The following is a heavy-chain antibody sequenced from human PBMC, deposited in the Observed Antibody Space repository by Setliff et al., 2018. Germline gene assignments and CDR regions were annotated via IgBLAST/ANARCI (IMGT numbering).Heavy chain of an antibody. V-gene: IGHV4-38-2*01. CDR2: IFQSGNT. Sequence: SETLSLTCAVSGSSIISDYYWVWIRQPPGRGLEWIGSIFQSGNTYYNPSLKSRVTISVDTSKNLVSLKLSSVTAADTAIYYCARRYYDSTDYYYYAFDIWGRGTMVTVSS. J-gene: IGHJ3*02. CDR3: ARRYYDSTDYYYYAFDI. D-gene: IGHD3-22*01. CDR1: GSSIISDYY.